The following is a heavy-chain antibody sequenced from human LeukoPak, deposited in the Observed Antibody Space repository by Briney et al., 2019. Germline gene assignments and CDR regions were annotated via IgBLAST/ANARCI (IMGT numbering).Heavy chain of an antibody. D-gene: IGHD5-18*01. J-gene: IGHJ4*02. Sequence: GGSLRLSCAASGFTVSSSHMSWVRQAPGKGLEWVSVIYGGGSAYYLDSVKGRFTISRHNSKNTLYLQMNSLRAEDAAVYYCVRLQLWNLDYWGQGTLVTVSS. CDR1: GFTVSSSH. CDR3: VRLQLWNLDY. V-gene: IGHV3-53*04. CDR2: IYGGGSA.